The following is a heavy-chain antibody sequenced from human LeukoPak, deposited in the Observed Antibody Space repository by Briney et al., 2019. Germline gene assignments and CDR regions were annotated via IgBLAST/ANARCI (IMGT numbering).Heavy chain of an antibody. D-gene: IGHD5-24*01. Sequence: PGGSLRLSCAASGFTFSNYYVSWIRQAPGKGLEWLSYISSSGTTIYYADSVKGRFTISKDNAKNSLHLQMNTLRAEDTAVYYCARERDGRFFDYWGQGTLVTVSS. CDR2: ISSSGTTI. CDR3: ARERDGRFFDY. CDR1: GFTFSNYY. J-gene: IGHJ4*02. V-gene: IGHV3-11*04.